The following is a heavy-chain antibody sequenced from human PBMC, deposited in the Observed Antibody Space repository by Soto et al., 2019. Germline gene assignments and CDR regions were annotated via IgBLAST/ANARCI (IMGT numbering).Heavy chain of an antibody. CDR2: IYYSGST. Sequence: SSETLSLTCTVSGGSISSGGYYWSWIRQHPGKGREWIGYIYYSGSTYYNLALKSRVTISVDTSKNQFSLKLSSVTAADTAVYYCARVREGGFDYWGQGTLVTVSS. D-gene: IGHD1-26*01. CDR1: GGSISSGGYY. V-gene: IGHV4-31*03. J-gene: IGHJ4*02. CDR3: ARVREGGFDY.